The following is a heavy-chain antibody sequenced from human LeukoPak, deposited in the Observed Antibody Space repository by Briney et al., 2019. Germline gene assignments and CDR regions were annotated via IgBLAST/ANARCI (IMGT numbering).Heavy chain of an antibody. V-gene: IGHV1-69*05. CDR2: IIPIFGTA. J-gene: IGHJ6*03. CDR1: GGTSSSYA. CDR3: ARVKVPAAIDYYYYMDV. Sequence: SVKVSCKASGGTSSSYAISWVRQAPGQGLEWMGGIIPIFGTANYAQKFQGRVTITTDESTSTAYMELSSLRSEDTAVYYCARVKVPAAIDYYYYMDVWGKGTTVTVSS. D-gene: IGHD2-2*02.